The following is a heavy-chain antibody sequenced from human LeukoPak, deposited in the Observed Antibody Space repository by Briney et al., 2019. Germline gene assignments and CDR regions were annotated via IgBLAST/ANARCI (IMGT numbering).Heavy chain of an antibody. J-gene: IGHJ4*02. CDR1: GYTFTNYG. Sequence: GASVKVSCKASGYTFTNYGISWVRQAPGQGLEWMGWINPNSGGTNYAQKFQGRVTMTRDTSISTAYMELSRLRSDDTAVYYCARVPDTAMVEGFDYWGQGTLVTVSS. CDR2: INPNSGGT. D-gene: IGHD5-18*01. V-gene: IGHV1-2*02. CDR3: ARVPDTAMVEGFDY.